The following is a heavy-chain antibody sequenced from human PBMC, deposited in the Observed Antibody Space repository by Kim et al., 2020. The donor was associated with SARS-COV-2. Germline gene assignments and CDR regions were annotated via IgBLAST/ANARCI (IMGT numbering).Heavy chain of an antibody. D-gene: IGHD5-18*01. V-gene: IGHV3-33*05. CDR3: ARGSDTAMVIRY. J-gene: IGHJ4*02. Sequence: GGSLRLSCAASGFTFSSYGMHWVRQAPGKGLEWVAVISYDGSNKYYADSVKGRFTISRDNSKNTLYLQMNSLRAEDTAVYYCARGSDTAMVIRYWGQGTLVTVSS. CDR2: ISYDGSNK. CDR1: GFTFSSYG.